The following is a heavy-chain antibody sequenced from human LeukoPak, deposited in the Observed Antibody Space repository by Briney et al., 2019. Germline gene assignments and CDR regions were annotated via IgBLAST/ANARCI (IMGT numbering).Heavy chain of an antibody. CDR2: ISSSSSTI. J-gene: IGHJ6*02. Sequence: GGSLRLSCAASGFTFSSYSMNWVRQAPGKGLEWVSYISSSSSTIYYADSVKGRFTISRDNAKNSLYLQMNSLRAEDTALYYCAKGRGIDYYYGMDVWGQGTTVTVSS. V-gene: IGHV3-48*04. CDR1: GFTFSSYS. CDR3: AKGRGIDYYYGMDV.